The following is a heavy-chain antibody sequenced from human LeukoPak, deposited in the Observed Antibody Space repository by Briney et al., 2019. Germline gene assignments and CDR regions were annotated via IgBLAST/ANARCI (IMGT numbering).Heavy chain of an antibody. CDR2: ISYDGSNK. CDR3: ARDGAEGYCSGGSCYSLYY. Sequence: TGRSLRLSCVASGFTFSSYAMHWVRQAPGKGLEWVAVISYDGSNKYYADSVKGRFTISRDNSKNTLYLQMNSLRAEDTAVYYCARDGAEGYCSGGSCYSLYYWGQGTLVTVSS. J-gene: IGHJ4*02. V-gene: IGHV3-30-3*01. D-gene: IGHD2-15*01. CDR1: GFTFSSYA.